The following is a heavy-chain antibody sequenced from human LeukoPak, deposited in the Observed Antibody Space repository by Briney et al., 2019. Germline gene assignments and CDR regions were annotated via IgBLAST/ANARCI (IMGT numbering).Heavy chain of an antibody. Sequence: PGGSLRLSCAASGFAFSSYAMSWVRQAPGKGLEWVSAISGSGGSTYYADSVKGRFTISRDNSKNTLYLQMNSLRAEDTAVYYCAKDQRAINYYYGMDVWGQGTTVTVSS. D-gene: IGHD3-10*01. CDR1: GFAFSSYA. CDR2: ISGSGGST. V-gene: IGHV3-23*01. CDR3: AKDQRAINYYYGMDV. J-gene: IGHJ6*02.